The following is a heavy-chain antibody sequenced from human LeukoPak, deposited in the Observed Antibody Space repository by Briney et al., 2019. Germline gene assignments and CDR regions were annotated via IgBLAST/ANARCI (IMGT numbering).Heavy chain of an antibody. J-gene: IGHJ4*02. D-gene: IGHD5-18*01. Sequence: ASVKVSCKASGGTFSSYAISWVRQAPGQGLEWMGGIIPIFGTANYAQKLQGRVTMTTDTSTSTAYMELRSLRSDDTAVYYCARDGLWPLYFDYWGQGTLVTVSS. CDR3: ARDGLWPLYFDY. CDR2: IIPIFGTA. CDR1: GGTFSSYA. V-gene: IGHV1-69*05.